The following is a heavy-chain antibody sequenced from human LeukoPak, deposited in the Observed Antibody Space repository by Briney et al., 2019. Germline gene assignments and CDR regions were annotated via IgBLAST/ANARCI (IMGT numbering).Heavy chain of an antibody. CDR2: INHSGST. CDR1: GGSLSGYV. CDR3: ARIQGWFANAFDP. D-gene: IGHD3-10*01. J-gene: IGHJ5*02. Sequence: PSETLSLTCGVFGGSLSGYVWTWIRQPPGQGLEWIGEINHSGSTNYNPSLKSRVTISVDTSKNQFSLKLNSVTAADTAVYYCARIQGWFANAFDPWGQGTLVTVSS. V-gene: IGHV4-34*01.